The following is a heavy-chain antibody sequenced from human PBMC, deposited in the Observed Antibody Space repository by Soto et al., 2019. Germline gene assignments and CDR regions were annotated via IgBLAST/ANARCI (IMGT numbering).Heavy chain of an antibody. D-gene: IGHD3-22*01. Sequence: SETLSLTCAVYGGSFSGYYWSWLSQPPGKGLEWIGEINHSGSTNNNPSLKSRVTISVDTSKNQFSLKLSSVTAADTAVYYCARVTGYYDSSGYYSYWGQGTLVTVS. CDR2: INHSGST. J-gene: IGHJ4*02. CDR3: ARVTGYYDSSGYYSY. V-gene: IGHV4-34*01. CDR1: GGSFSGYY.